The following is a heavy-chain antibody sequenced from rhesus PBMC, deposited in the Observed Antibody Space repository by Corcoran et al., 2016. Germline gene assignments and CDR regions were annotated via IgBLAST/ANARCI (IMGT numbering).Heavy chain of an antibody. V-gene: IGHV1-180*01. CDR2: IPPYQGNK. D-gene: IGHD4-29*01. J-gene: IGHJ4*01. CDR1: GYTFTSYY. Sequence: QVQLVQSGAEIKQPGASVKLSCKASGYTFTSYYMHWVRQAPGQGLEWIGLIPPYQGNKGYAQNCQGRVTITTDTSTSTGYMELSSLRSEDTAVYYCTRAPTVAPLDYWGQGVLVTVSS. CDR3: TRAPTVAPLDY.